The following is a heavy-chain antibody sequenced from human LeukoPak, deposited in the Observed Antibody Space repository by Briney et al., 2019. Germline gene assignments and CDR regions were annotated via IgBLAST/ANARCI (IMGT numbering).Heavy chain of an antibody. J-gene: IGHJ6*03. D-gene: IGHD2-15*01. Sequence: GGSLRLSCAASGFTFSSYDMTWVRQAPGKGLEWVSLISGSGGSTYCADSVKGRFTISRDNSKNTLYLQMSSLRAEDAAVYYCARVRMDLYMDVWGKGTTVTVSS. CDR2: ISGSGGST. V-gene: IGHV3-23*01. CDR1: GFTFSSYD. CDR3: ARVRMDLYMDV.